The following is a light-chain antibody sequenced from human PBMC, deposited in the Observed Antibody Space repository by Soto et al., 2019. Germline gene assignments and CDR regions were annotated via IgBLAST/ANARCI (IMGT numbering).Light chain of an antibody. CDR1: SSDVGTYKY. J-gene: IGLJ1*01. Sequence: QSVLTQPPSASGSPGQSVTISCTGTSSDVGTYKYVSWYQQHPGKAPKLMIYEVSKRPSGVPDRFSGSKSGNTASLTSSGLRAENEAYYNSSSYQNSVSFVFESVTKLTVL. V-gene: IGLV2-8*01. CDR3: SSYQNSVSFV. CDR2: EVS.